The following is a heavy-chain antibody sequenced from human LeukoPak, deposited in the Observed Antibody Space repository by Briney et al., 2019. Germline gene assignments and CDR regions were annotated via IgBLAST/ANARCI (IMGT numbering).Heavy chain of an antibody. J-gene: IGHJ3*02. CDR1: GGSISSYD. Sequence: SETMSLTCTVSGGSISSYDWSWIRQPAGKGLEWIGRIYTSESTNYNPSLKSRVTMSVDTSKNQFSLKLSSVTAADTAVYYCASSEYRPGTTDAFDIWGQGTMVTVSS. V-gene: IGHV4-4*07. D-gene: IGHD1-1*01. CDR3: ASSEYRPGTTDAFDI. CDR2: IYTSEST.